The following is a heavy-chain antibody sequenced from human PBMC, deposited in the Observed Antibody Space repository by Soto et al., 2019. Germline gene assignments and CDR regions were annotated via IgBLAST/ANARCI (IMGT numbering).Heavy chain of an antibody. V-gene: IGHV2-26*01. CDR1: GFSLSNARMC. Sequence: QVTLKESGPVLVKPTETLTLTCTVSGFSLSNARMCVSWIRQPPGKALEWLAHIFSNDEKSYSTSLKSRLTISRDTSNSQVVLTMTNMEPVDTATYFCARISSNWNDDYTMDVWGQGTTVTVSS. CDR3: ARISSNWNDDYTMDV. CDR2: IFSNDEK. D-gene: IGHD1-1*01. J-gene: IGHJ6*02.